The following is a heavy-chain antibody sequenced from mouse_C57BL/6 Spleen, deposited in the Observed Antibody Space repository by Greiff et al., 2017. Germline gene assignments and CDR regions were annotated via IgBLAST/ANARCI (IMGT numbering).Heavy chain of an antibody. CDR3: ASDPHYYGSSYVGAMDY. V-gene: IGHV5-4*03. J-gene: IGHJ4*01. CDR2: ISDGGSYT. D-gene: IGHD1-1*01. Sequence: EVKVVESGGGLVKPGGSLKLSCAASGFTFSSYAMSWVRQTPEKRLEWVATISDGGSYTYYPDNVKGRFTISRDNAKNNLYLQMSHLKSEDTAMYYCASDPHYYGSSYVGAMDYWGQGTSVTVSS. CDR1: GFTFSSYA.